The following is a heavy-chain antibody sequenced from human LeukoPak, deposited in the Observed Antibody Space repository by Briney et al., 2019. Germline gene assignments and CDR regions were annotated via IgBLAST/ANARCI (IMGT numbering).Heavy chain of an antibody. J-gene: IGHJ4*02. CDR2: INHSGST. Sequence: SDTLSLTCAVYGGXFSGYYWSWIRQPPAKGLEWIGEINHSGSTNYNPSLKSRVTISVDTSKNQFSLKLSSVTAADTAVYYCARGRLRYFDWGYFDYWGQGTLVTVSS. D-gene: IGHD3-9*01. CDR1: GGXFSGYY. V-gene: IGHV4-34*01. CDR3: ARGRLRYFDWGYFDY.